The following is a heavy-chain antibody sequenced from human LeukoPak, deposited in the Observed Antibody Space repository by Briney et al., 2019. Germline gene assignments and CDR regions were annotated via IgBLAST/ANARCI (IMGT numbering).Heavy chain of an antibody. D-gene: IGHD4-17*01. CDR3: ARSRGMTTVTLYYFDY. Sequence: GASVKVSCKASGYTFTGYYMHWVRQAPGQGLEWMGWINPNSGGTNYAQKFRGRVTMTRDTSISTAYMELSRLRSDDTAVYYCARSRGMTTVTLYYFDYWGQGTLVTVSS. J-gene: IGHJ4*02. CDR1: GYTFTGYY. CDR2: INPNSGGT. V-gene: IGHV1-2*02.